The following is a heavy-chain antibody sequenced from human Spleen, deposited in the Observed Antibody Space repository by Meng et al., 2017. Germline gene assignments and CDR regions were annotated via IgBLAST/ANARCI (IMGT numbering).Heavy chain of an antibody. D-gene: IGHD6-13*01. CDR3: ARSGYGSSWS. V-gene: IGHV3-74*01. Sequence: GESLKISCAVSAFTFSSYWTHWIRQGPGKGLVWVSRINHDGSDTTYADSVKGRFTISRDNAKNTLYLQMNSLRAEDTAVYYCARSGYGSSWSWGQGTLVTVSS. CDR1: AFTFSSYW. CDR2: INHDGSDT. J-gene: IGHJ5*02.